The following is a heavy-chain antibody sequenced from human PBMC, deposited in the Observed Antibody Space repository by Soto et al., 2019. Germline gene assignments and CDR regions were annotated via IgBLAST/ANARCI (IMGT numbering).Heavy chain of an antibody. V-gene: IGHV3-21*01. J-gene: IGHJ4*02. Sequence: GGSLRLSCAASGFTFSSYSMNWVRQAPGKGLEWVPSISSSSSYIYYADSVKGRFTISRDNAKNSLYLQMNSLRAEDTAVYYCARDRRQKSRYCTNGVCYYFDYWGQGTLVTVSS. D-gene: IGHD2-8*01. CDR1: GFTFSSYS. CDR3: ARDRRQKSRYCTNGVCYYFDY. CDR2: ISSSSSYI.